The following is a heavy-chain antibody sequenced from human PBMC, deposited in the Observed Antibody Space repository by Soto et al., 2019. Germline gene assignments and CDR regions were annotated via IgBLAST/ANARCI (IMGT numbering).Heavy chain of an antibody. CDR2: IYYSGST. D-gene: IGHD3-3*01. CDR3: ARAPYDFWSGSNARFDP. Sequence: SETLSLTCTVSGGSISSYYWSWIRQPPGKGLEWIGYIYYSGSTNYNPSLKSRVTISVDTSKNQFSLKLSSVTAADTAVYYCARAPYDFWSGSNARFDPWGQGTLVTVSS. CDR1: GGSISSYY. V-gene: IGHV4-59*01. J-gene: IGHJ5*02.